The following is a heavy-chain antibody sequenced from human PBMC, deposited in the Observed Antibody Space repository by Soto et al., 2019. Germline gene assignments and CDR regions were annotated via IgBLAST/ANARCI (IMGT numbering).Heavy chain of an antibody. CDR1: VGSISSSNW. Sequence: PSETLSLTCAVSVGSISSSNWWSCVRQPPGKGLEWIGEIFNSGSTNYNPSLKSRVTISVDKSKNQFSLKLSSVTAADTAVYYCARYRYEGGLDGMDVWGQGTTVTVSS. J-gene: IGHJ6*02. CDR3: ARYRYEGGLDGMDV. D-gene: IGHD3-16*02. V-gene: IGHV4-4*02. CDR2: IFNSGST.